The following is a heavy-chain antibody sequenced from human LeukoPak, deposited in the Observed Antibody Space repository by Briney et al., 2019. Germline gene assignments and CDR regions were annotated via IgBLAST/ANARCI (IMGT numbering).Heavy chain of an antibody. D-gene: IGHD3-16*01. J-gene: IGHJ4*02. CDR2: ISAYNANT. CDR1: GYTFTSYG. Sequence: ASVKVSCKASGYTFTSYGIFWVRQAPGQGLEWMGWISAYNANTNYAQKLQGRVTMTTDTSTSTAYMELRSLRSDDTAVYYCARDNDSRDPPHFGYWGQGTLVTVSS. CDR3: ARDNDSRDPPHFGY. V-gene: IGHV1-18*01.